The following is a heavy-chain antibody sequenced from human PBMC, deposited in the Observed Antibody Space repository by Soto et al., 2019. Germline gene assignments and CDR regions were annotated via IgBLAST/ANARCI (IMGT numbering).Heavy chain of an antibody. CDR1: GVTVGNNY. V-gene: IGHV3-66*01. CDR2: TYTGGDT. CDR3: ARNVPVTDFGY. D-gene: IGHD4-17*01. Sequence: EVRLVESGGGLVQPGGSLRLSCAASGVTVGNNYIGWVLQAAGKGLEWVSVTYTGGDTRYADSVKGRFTMSRDSTKNTGYLQMDSLRAEDTAVYFCARNVPVTDFGYWGQGSLVMVSS. J-gene: IGHJ4*02.